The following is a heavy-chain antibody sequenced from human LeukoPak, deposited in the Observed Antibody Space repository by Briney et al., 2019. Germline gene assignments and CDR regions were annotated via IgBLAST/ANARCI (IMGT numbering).Heavy chain of an antibody. CDR1: GFTFSSYS. Sequence: GGSLRLSCAASGFTFSSYSMNWVRQAPGRGLEWVSYISSSSSTIYYADSVKGRFTISRDNAKNSLYLQMNSLRAEDTAVYYCARVRRWAVAGTGIDAFDIWGQGTMVTVSS. CDR2: ISSSSSTI. CDR3: ARVRRWAVAGTGIDAFDI. J-gene: IGHJ3*02. V-gene: IGHV3-48*01. D-gene: IGHD6-19*01.